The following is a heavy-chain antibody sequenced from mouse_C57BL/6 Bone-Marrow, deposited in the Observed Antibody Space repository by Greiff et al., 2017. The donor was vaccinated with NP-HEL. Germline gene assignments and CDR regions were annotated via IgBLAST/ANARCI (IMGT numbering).Heavy chain of an antibody. J-gene: IGHJ2*01. Sequence: VQLQQPGAELVKPGASVKLSCKASGYTFTSYWMQWVKQRPGQGLEWIGEIDPSDSYTNYNQKFKGKATLTVDTSSSTAYMKLSSLTSEDSAFYYGARPSTTVVASGYFDYWGQGTTLTVSS. D-gene: IGHD1-1*01. CDR1: GYTFTSYW. V-gene: IGHV1-50*01. CDR2: IDPSDSYT. CDR3: ARPSTTVVASGYFDY.